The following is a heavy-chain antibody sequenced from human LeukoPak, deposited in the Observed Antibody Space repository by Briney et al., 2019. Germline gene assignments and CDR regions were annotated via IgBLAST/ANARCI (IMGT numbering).Heavy chain of an antibody. CDR1: GFIFASYS. D-gene: IGHD2-15*01. CDR2: ISSSSSYI. J-gene: IGHJ5*02. V-gene: IGHV3-21*01. Sequence: GGSLRLSCEASGFIFASYSMNWVRQAPGKGLEWVSSISSSSSYIYYADSVKGRFTISRDNAKNSLYLQMNSLRAEDTAVYYCARGTRVAANLHTAWGQGTLVTVSS. CDR3: ARGTRVAANLHTA.